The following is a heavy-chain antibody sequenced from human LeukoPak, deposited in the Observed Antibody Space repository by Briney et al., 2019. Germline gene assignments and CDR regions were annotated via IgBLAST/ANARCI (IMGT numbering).Heavy chain of an antibody. J-gene: IGHJ4*02. V-gene: IGHV1-2*02. CDR1: GYTFTSYG. CDR3: ARISGSYLIGYFDY. D-gene: IGHD1-26*01. Sequence: ASVKVSCKASGYTFTSYGISWVRQAPGQGLEWMGWINPNSGGTNYAQKFQGRVTMTRDTSISTAYMELSRLRSDDTAVYYCARISGSYLIGYFDYWGQGTLVTVSS. CDR2: INPNSGGT.